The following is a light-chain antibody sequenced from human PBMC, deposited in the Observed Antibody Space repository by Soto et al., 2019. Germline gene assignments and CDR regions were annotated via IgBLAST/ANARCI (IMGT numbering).Light chain of an antibody. J-gene: IGKJ2*01. CDR3: QQYGRSPYT. CDR2: GPS. V-gene: IGKV3-20*01. Sequence: EIVLTQSPGTLSLSPGERAPLSCRASQMFPSTYLAWNHQKPGQAPRLLIFGPSSRATGIPDRFNGSGSGTDFTLTISRLEPEDFAVYYCQQYGRSPYTFGQGAKLEIK. CDR1: QMFPSTY.